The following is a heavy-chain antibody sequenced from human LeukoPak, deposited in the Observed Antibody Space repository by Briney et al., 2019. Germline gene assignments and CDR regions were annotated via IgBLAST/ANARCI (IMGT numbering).Heavy chain of an antibody. Sequence: GGSLRLSCVASGFTFSNAWMSWVRQAPGKGLEWVGRIESKTDGGTTDYAAPVKGRFTISRDDSKNTLYLQLNSLNTADTAVYYCTTDPRNGYYFDYWGQGTLVTVSS. CDR2: IESKTDGGTT. CDR3: TTDPRNGYYFDY. CDR1: GFTFSNAW. J-gene: IGHJ4*02. V-gene: IGHV3-15*04. D-gene: IGHD1-1*01.